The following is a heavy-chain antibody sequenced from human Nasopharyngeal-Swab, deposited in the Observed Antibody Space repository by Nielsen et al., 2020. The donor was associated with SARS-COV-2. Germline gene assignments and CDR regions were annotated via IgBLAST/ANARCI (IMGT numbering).Heavy chain of an antibody. CDR3: ARGPVAVVVADNYFDH. D-gene: IGHD2-15*01. CDR1: GYTFTSYY. CDR2: INPSGGSA. Sequence: ASAKVSCKASGYTFTSYYLHWVRQAPGQGLEWMGIINPSGGSATYAQKFQRRVTITRDTSTTTFYMELSSLRSEDTAVYYCARGPVAVVVADNYFDHWGQGTLVHVSS. J-gene: IGHJ4*02. V-gene: IGHV1-46*01.